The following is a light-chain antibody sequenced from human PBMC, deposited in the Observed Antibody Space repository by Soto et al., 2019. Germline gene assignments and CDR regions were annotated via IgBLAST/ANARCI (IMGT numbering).Light chain of an antibody. CDR2: EVS. Sequence: QSVLTQPASVSGSPGQSITISCTGSSSDVGNYNLVSWYQQHPGTAPKLMIYEVSNRPSGVSDRFSGSRSGNTASLTISGLQAEDESDYYCISYTSSSTWVFGGGTKLTVL. V-gene: IGLV2-14*02. CDR3: ISYTSSSTWV. CDR1: SSDVGNYNL. J-gene: IGLJ3*02.